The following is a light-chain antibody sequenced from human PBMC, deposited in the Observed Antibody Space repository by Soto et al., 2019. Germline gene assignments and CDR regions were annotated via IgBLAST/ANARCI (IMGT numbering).Light chain of an antibody. V-gene: IGLV1-44*01. Sequence: QSVLTQPPSASGTPGRRVLISCSGSSSNIGSNTVNWYQQLPGTAPKLLIYSNNHRPSGVPDRCSGSKSGTSASLAISGLQSDDEADYYCAAWDDSLNGYVFATGTKVTVL. CDR3: AAWDDSLNGYV. CDR1: SSNIGSNT. CDR2: SNN. J-gene: IGLJ1*01.